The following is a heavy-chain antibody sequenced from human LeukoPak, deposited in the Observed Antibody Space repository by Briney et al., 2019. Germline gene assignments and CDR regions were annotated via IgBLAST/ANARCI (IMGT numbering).Heavy chain of an antibody. CDR2: IYTSGST. V-gene: IGHV4-61*02. CDR1: GGSVSSGNYY. J-gene: IGHJ3*02. D-gene: IGHD2-21*01. Sequence: SETLSLTCSVPGGSVSSGNYYWSWLRQPAGKGLEWIGRIYTSGSTLYNPSLSSRVTILLDTSENQFSLKLTSVTAADTAVYYCARENLWGGHDASDIWGQGTVVTVSS. CDR3: ARENLWGGHDASDI.